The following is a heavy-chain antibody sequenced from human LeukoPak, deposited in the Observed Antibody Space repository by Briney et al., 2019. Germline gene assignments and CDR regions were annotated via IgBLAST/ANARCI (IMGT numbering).Heavy chain of an antibody. Sequence: GGSLRLSCAASGFTFSSYSMNWVRQAPGKGLEWVSSISSSSSYIYYADSVKGRFTISRDNAKNSLYLQMNSLRAEDTAVYYCARERIGYSSSWLDYWGQGTLVTVSS. V-gene: IGHV3-21*01. CDR3: ARERIGYSSSWLDY. J-gene: IGHJ4*02. CDR2: ISSSSSYI. D-gene: IGHD6-13*01. CDR1: GFTFSSYS.